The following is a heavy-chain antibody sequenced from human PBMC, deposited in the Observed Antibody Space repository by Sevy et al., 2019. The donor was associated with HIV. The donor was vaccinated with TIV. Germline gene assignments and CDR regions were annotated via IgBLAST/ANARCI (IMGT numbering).Heavy chain of an antibody. D-gene: IGHD5-18*01. CDR2: IYRGDNL. V-gene: IGHV3-53*01. Sequence: GGSLRLSCAASGFRVSDTYMNWVRQAPGKGPEWVSVIYRGDNLYYADSVEGRFTISRDTSKNTVSLQMSSLRVEDTAVYYCARGQGGYGHAYYFDFWGQGALVTASS. J-gene: IGHJ4*02. CDR3: ARGQGGYGHAYYFDF. CDR1: GFRVSDTY.